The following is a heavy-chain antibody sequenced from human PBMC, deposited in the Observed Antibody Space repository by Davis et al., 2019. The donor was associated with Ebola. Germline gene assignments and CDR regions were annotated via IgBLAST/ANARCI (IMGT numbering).Heavy chain of an antibody. V-gene: IGHV4-4*02. CDR1: GGSISSSNW. J-gene: IGHJ6*02. D-gene: IGHD3-16*01. CDR2: INHSGST. Sequence: SETLSLTCAVSGGSISSSNWWSWVRQPPGKGLEWIGEINHSGSTNYNPSLKSRVTISVDTSKNQFSLKLTSVTAADTAVYYCAREGRGSSVGMDVWGQGTTVTVSS. CDR3: AREGRGSSVGMDV.